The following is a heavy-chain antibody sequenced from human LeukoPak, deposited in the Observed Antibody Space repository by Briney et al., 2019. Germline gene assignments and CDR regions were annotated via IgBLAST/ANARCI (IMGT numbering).Heavy chain of an antibody. Sequence: SETLSLTCAVYGGSFSGYYWSWIRQPPGKGLEWIGEINHSGSTNYNPSLKSRVTISVDTSKNQFFLKLSSVTAADTAVYYCARGGWDCSSTSCYRLKFDYWGQGTLVTVSS. V-gene: IGHV4-34*01. CDR2: INHSGST. J-gene: IGHJ4*02. CDR1: GGSFSGYY. D-gene: IGHD2-2*01. CDR3: ARGGWDCSSTSCYRLKFDY.